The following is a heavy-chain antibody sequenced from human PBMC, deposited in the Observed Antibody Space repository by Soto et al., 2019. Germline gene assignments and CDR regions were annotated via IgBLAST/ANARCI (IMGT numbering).Heavy chain of an antibody. D-gene: IGHD2-15*01. Sequence: PGGSLRLSCAASGFTFSNYAMSWVRQAPGKGLEWVSGIFGSGGTTYYADSVKGRFTISRDNSKNTLYLEMNSLRAEDTAVYYCANALYHCSRGLCYVGTFDYWGQGTLVTVSS. CDR2: IFGSGGTT. V-gene: IGHV3-23*01. CDR3: ANALYHCSRGLCYVGTFDY. J-gene: IGHJ4*02. CDR1: GFTFSNYA.